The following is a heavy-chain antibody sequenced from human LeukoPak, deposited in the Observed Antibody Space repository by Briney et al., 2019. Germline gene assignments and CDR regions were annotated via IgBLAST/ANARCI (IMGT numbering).Heavy chain of an antibody. CDR1: GGSFSGYY. J-gene: IGHJ4*02. CDR3: ATYDSSGYYRYFDY. V-gene: IGHV4-34*01. Sequence: SETLSLTCAVYGGSFSGYYWSWIRQPPGKRLEWIGEINHSGSTNYNPSLKSRVTISVDTSKNQFSLKLSSVTAADTAVYYCATYDSSGYYRYFDYWGQGTLVTVSS. CDR2: INHSGST. D-gene: IGHD3-22*01.